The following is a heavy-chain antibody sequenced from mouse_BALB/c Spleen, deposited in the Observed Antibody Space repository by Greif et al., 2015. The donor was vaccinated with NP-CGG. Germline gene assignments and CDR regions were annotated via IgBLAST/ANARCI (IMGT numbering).Heavy chain of an antibody. CDR2: ISDGGSYT. J-gene: IGHJ4*01. CDR3: ARDLYRHDEGYYAMDY. V-gene: IGHV5-4*02. CDR1: GFTFSDYY. Sequence: EVHLVESGGGLVKPGGSLKLSCAASGFTFSDYYMYWVRQTPEKRLEWVATISDGGSYTYYPDSVKGRFTISRGNAKNNLYLQMSSLKSEDAAMYYCARDLYRHDEGYYAMDYWGQGTSVTVSS. D-gene: IGHD2-14*01.